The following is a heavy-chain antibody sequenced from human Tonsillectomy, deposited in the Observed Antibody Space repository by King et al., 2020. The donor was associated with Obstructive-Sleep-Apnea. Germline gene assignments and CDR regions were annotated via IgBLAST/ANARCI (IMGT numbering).Heavy chain of an antibody. V-gene: IGHV3-23*04. D-gene: IGHD1-7*01. Sequence: VQLVESGGGLVRPGGSLRLSCVASGFIFSRDAMAWVRQAPGKGLEWVSSINNGDGRTYYADSVRGRFTINRDNSNNRLYLHVNSLRAEDSALYYCAKERGIVLGSGGEELLGYYGMDVWGQGTTGTVSS. CDR2: INNGDGRT. CDR1: GFIFSRDA. CDR3: AKERGIVLGSGGEELLGYYGMDV. J-gene: IGHJ6*02.